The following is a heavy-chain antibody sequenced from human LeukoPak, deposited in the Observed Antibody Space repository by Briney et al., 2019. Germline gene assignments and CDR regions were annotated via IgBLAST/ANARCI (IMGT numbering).Heavy chain of an antibody. J-gene: IGHJ6*03. D-gene: IGHD1-1*01. CDR2: IYYSGST. V-gene: IGHV4-59*01. Sequence: SETLSLTCAVYGGSISSYYWSWIRQPPGKGLEWIGYIYYSGSTNYNPSLKSRVTISVDTSKNQFSLNLTSVTAADSAVYYCARVSWFPGTSYYYMDVWGKGTTVTVSS. CDR1: GGSISSYY. CDR3: ARVSWFPGTSYYYMDV.